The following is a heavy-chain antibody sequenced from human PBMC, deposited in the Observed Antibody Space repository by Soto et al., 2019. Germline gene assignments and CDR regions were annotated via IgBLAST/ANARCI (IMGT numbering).Heavy chain of an antibody. CDR2: IYPGDSDT. J-gene: IGHJ4*02. CDR3: ARLEYCSGGSCFYYFDY. CDR1: GYSFTSYW. V-gene: IGHV5-51*01. Sequence: RGESLKISCKGSGYSFTSYWIGWVRQMPGKGLEWMGIIYPGDSDTRYSPSFQGQVTISADKSISTAYLQWSSLKASDTAMYYCARLEYCSGGSCFYYFDYWGQGTLVTVSS. D-gene: IGHD2-15*01.